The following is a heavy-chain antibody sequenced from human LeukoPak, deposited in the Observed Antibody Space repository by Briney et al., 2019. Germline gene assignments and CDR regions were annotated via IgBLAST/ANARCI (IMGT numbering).Heavy chain of an antibody. Sequence: GGSLRLSCTASGLTFSTSGFNWVRQAPGKGLEWVASIGPTGSDRYHADSIKGRFTISRDNANNFLYLQMNSLGAEDTAVYYCATETNGRHYDYWGQGTLLTVSS. CDR3: ATETNGRHYDY. J-gene: IGHJ4*02. V-gene: IGHV3-21*06. CDR2: IGPTGSDR. D-gene: IGHD1-14*01. CDR1: GLTFSTSG.